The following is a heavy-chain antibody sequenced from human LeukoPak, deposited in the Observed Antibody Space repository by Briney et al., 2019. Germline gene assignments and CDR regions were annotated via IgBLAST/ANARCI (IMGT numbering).Heavy chain of an antibody. CDR3: AKNGEQYQLDP. CDR2: IIPIFGTA. Sequence: GASVNVSCKSSGGTFSSYAISWVRQAPGQGLEWMGGIIPIFGTANYAQKFQGRVTITADESTSTAYMELSSLRSEDTAVYYCAKNGEQYQLDPRGQGTLVTVSS. V-gene: IGHV1-69*13. CDR1: GGTFSSYA. D-gene: IGHD2-2*01. J-gene: IGHJ5*02.